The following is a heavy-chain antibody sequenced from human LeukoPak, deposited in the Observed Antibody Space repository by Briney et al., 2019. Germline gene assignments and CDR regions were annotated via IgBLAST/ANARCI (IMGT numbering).Heavy chain of an antibody. Sequence: GGSLRLSCAASGFTFSSYGMHWVRQAPGKGLEWVAFIRYDGSNKYYADSVKGRFTISRDNSKNTLYLQMNSLRAEDTAVYYCVKDKGITIFGVVTSKYNWFDPWGQGTLVTVSS. CDR1: GFTFSSYG. CDR2: IRYDGSNK. V-gene: IGHV3-30*02. CDR3: VKDKGITIFGVVTSKYNWFDP. J-gene: IGHJ5*02. D-gene: IGHD3-3*01.